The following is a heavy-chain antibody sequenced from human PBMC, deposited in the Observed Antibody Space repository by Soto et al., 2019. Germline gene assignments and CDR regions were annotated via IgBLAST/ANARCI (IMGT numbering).Heavy chain of an antibody. Sequence: PSETLSLTCTVSGGSISSGGYYWSWIRQHPGKGLGWIGYIYYSGSTYYNPSLKSRVTISVDTSKNQFSLKLSSVTAADTAVYYCARARTLGLGATEYYFDYWGQGTLVTVSS. V-gene: IGHV4-31*03. CDR3: ARARTLGLGATEYYFDY. CDR2: IYYSGST. J-gene: IGHJ4*02. D-gene: IGHD1-26*01. CDR1: GGSISSGGYY.